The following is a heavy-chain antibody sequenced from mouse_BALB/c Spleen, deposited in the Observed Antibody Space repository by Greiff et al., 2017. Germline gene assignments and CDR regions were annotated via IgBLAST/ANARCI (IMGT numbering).Heavy chain of an antibody. J-gene: IGHJ2*01. CDR3: ASRTGTAVFDY. D-gene: IGHD1-2*01. CDR1: GYSITSDYA. CDR2: ISYSGST. Sequence: EVKLEESGPGLVKPSQSLSLTCTVTGYSITSDYAWNWIRQFPGNKLEWMGYISYSGSTSYNPSLKSRISITRDTSKNQFFLQLNSVTTEDTATYYCASRTGTAVFDYWGQGTTLTVSS. V-gene: IGHV3-2*02.